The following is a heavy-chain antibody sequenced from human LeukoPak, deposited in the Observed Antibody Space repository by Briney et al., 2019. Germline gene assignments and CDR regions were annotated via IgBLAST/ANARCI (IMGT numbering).Heavy chain of an antibody. CDR3: AREYQLLSFDY. D-gene: IGHD2-2*01. CDR2: ISYDGSNK. CDR1: GFTFSSYA. Sequence: GRSLRLSCAASGFTFSSYAMHWVRQAPGKGLEWVAVISYDGSNKYYADSVKGRFTTSRDNSKNTLYLQMNSLRAEDTAVYYCAREYQLLSFDYWGQGTLVTVSS. J-gene: IGHJ4*02. V-gene: IGHV3-30*01.